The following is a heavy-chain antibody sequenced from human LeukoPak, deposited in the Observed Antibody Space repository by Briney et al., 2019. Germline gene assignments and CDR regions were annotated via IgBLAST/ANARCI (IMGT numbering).Heavy chain of an antibody. CDR3: SRNWYDSGGYSPFDY. CDR1: RLTFNSYE. J-gene: IGHJ4*02. CDR2: ISNGASTI. V-gene: IGHV3-48*03. Sequence: GGTLRLSCEASRLTFNSYEMNWVRQAPGKGLEWVSYISNGASTIYYADSVKGRFIISRDNAKNTLYLQMNSLRADDTAVYYCSRNWYDSGGYSPFDYWGQGTLVTVSS. D-gene: IGHD3-22*01.